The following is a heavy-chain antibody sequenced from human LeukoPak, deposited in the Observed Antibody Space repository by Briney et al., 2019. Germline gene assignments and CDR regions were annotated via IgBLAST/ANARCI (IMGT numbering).Heavy chain of an antibody. D-gene: IGHD3-3*01. CDR2: ISYSGGNT. CDR3: AKDFVSGFKAFDL. V-gene: IGHV3-23*01. J-gene: IGHJ4*02. Sequence: GGSLRLSCVASGFTFSSYTMSWVRQAPGKGLEWVSAISYSGGNTFFADSVKGRFTISRDNSRNTLYLQMNSLRADDTAVYYCAKDFVSGFKAFDLWGQGTLVTVSS. CDR1: GFTFSSYT.